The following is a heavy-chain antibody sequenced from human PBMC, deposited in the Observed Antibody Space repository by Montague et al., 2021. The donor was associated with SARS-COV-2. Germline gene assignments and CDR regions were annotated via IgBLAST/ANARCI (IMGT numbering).Heavy chain of an antibody. D-gene: IGHD3-22*01. CDR1: GGSVSNGSYF. V-gene: IGHV4-61*01. Sequence: SETLSLTCTVSGGSVSNGSYFWNWIRQPPGKGLEWIGYKYYSGSTNYNPSLKSRVTISVDKSKNQFSLKLTSVTAADTAVYYCARTRFESRGYLIPPFDYWGQGTMVTVSS. CDR2: KYYSGST. J-gene: IGHJ4*02. CDR3: ARTRFESRGYLIPPFDY.